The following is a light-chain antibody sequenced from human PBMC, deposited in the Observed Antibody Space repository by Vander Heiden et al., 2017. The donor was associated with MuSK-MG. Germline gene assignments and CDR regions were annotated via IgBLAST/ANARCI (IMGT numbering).Light chain of an antibody. Sequence: EIVLTQPPGTLSLSPGERATLSCRASQSVSSSYLAWYQQKPGQAPRLLIYGASSRATGIPDRFSGSGSGTDFTLTISRLEPEDFAVYYCQQYGSSPWTFGQGTKVXIK. J-gene: IGKJ1*01. CDR3: QQYGSSPWT. CDR2: GAS. V-gene: IGKV3-20*01. CDR1: QSVSSSY.